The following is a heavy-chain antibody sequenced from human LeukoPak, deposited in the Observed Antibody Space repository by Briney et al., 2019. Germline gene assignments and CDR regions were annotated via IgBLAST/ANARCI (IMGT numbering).Heavy chain of an antibody. J-gene: IGHJ3*02. V-gene: IGHV3-11*01. CDR3: ARGTVYSYCSGGSCYQEDDAFDI. CDR1: GFTFSDYY. D-gene: IGHD2-15*01. CDR2: ISSSGSTI. Sequence: GGSLRLSCAASGFTFSDYYMSWIRQAPGKGLEWVSYISSSGSTIYYADSVKGRFTISRDNAKNSLYLQMNSLRAEDTAVYYCARGTVYSYCSGGSCYQEDDAFDIWGQGTMVTVSS.